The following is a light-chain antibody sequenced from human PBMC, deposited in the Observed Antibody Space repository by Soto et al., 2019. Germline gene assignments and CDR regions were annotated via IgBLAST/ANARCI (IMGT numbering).Light chain of an antibody. CDR2: KAS. Sequence: DIQMTQSPSTLSASVGDRVTITCRASQSISSWLAWYKQKPGKAPKLLIYKASSLESGVPSRFSGRGSGTGVTLTVGSQHADDFVTSSCQQYNSLWSFGRGTKVEIK. J-gene: IGKJ1*01. CDR3: QQYNSLWS. CDR1: QSISSW. V-gene: IGKV1-5*03.